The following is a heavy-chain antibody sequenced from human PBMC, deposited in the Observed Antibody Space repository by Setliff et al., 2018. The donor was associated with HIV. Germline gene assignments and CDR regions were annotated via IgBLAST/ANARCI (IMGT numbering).Heavy chain of an antibody. D-gene: IGHD7-27*01. Sequence: GASVKVSCKASGYIFTGYYMHWVRRAPGQGFEWMGWINPDNGRTQYGQKFQGRLTLTRDTSIRTAYMELSGLTFDDTAMYYCARDRRAGVYYYTDVWGTGT. J-gene: IGHJ6*03. CDR2: INPDNGRT. CDR1: GYIFTGYY. CDR3: ARDRRAGVYYYTDV. V-gene: IGHV1-2*02.